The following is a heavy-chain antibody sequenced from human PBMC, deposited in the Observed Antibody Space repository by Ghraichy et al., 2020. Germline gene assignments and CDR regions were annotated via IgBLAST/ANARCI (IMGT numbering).Heavy chain of an antibody. CDR2: ISYDGSNK. J-gene: IGHJ4*02. Sequence: GGSLRLSCAASGFTFSSYAMHWVRQAPGKGLEWVAVISYDGSNKYYADSVKGRFTISRDNSKNTLYLQMNSLRAEDTAVYYCARRRDGFEFDYWGQGTLVTVSS. V-gene: IGHV3-30-3*01. CDR1: GFTFSSYA. CDR3: ARRRDGFEFDY. D-gene: IGHD5-24*01.